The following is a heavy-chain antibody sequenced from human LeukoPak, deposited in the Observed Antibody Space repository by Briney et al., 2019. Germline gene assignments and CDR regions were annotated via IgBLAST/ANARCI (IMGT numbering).Heavy chain of an antibody. Sequence: ASVKVSCKASGYTFTGYHMHWVRQAPGQGLEWMGGIIPIFGTANYAQKFQGRVTITADESTSTAYMELSSLRSEDTAVYYCARDLGYCSSTSCYWDSGGMDVWGQGTTVTVSS. J-gene: IGHJ6*02. V-gene: IGHV1-69*13. CDR2: IIPIFGTA. CDR3: ARDLGYCSSTSCYWDSGGMDV. CDR1: GYTFTGYH. D-gene: IGHD2-2*01.